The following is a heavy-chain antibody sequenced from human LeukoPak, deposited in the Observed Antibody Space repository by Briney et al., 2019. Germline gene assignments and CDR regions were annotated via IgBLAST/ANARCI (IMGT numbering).Heavy chain of an antibody. V-gene: IGHV3-7*03. CDR1: GFTFNTYW. CDR2: INQDGSET. CDR3: VRDQNWSFDY. J-gene: IGHJ4*02. Sequence: GGSLRLSCATSGFTFNTYWMTWVRQAPGKGPQWVSHINQDGSETYYVDSVKGRFTISRDNAKNSVYLQMNSLTTEDTALYYCVRDQNWSFDYWGRGTRVTVSS. D-gene: IGHD3-3*01.